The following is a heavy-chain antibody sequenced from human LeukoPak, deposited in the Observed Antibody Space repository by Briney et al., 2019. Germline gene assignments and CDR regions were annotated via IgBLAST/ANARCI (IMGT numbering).Heavy chain of an antibody. CDR1: GGSISSYY. V-gene: IGHV4-59*08. J-gene: IGHJ5*02. D-gene: IGHD3-10*01. Sequence: PSETLSLTCTVSGGSISSYYWSWIRQPPGKGLEWIGYIYYSGSTNYNPSLKSRVTISVDTSKNQFSLKLSSVSAADTAVYYCARQRDEVRGVLAASSTYMMEGSWFDPWGQGTLVTVSS. CDR3: ARQRDEVRGVLAASSTYMMEGSWFDP. CDR2: IYYSGST.